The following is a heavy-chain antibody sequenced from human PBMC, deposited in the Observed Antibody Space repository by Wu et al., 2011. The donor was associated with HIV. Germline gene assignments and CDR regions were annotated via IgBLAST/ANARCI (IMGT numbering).Heavy chain of an antibody. J-gene: IGHJ4*02. Sequence: QVQLVQSGAEVKKPGASVKVSCKASGHTFTNYFMHWVRQAPGQGFEWMGLINPTGGSIGYAQKFQGRVTMTRDTSTNTVYMELSSLRGEDTAVYYCARLTEATNWTRLDYWGQGTLVTVSS. CDR2: INPTGGSI. CDR3: ARLTEATNWTRLDY. V-gene: IGHV1-46*01. CDR1: GHTFTNYF. D-gene: IGHD1-26*01.